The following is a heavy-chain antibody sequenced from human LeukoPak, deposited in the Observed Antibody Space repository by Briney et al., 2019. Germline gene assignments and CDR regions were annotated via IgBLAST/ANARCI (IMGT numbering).Heavy chain of an antibody. CDR3: ARDIGTGTFDY. CDR2: IYHSGST. V-gene: IGHV4-30-2*01. D-gene: IGHD1-1*01. Sequence: PSETLSLTCTVSGGSISSGDYYWSWIRQPPGKGLEWIGYIYHSGSTYYNPSLKSRVTISVDRSKNQFSLKLSSVTAADTAVYYRARDIGTGTFDYWGQGTLVTVSS. CDR1: GGSISSGDYY. J-gene: IGHJ4*02.